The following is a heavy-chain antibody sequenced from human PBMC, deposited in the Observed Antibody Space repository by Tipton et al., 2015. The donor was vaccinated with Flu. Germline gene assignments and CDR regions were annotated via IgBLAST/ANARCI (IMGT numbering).Heavy chain of an antibody. Sequence: SLRLSCAASGFTFDGYAMHWVRQAPGKGLEWVSGISWNSGSIGYADSVKGRFTISRDNAKNSLYLQMNSLRAEDTALYYCANRDYWGQGTLVTVSS. J-gene: IGHJ4*02. CDR3: ANRDY. CDR2: ISWNSGSI. CDR1: GFTFDGYA. V-gene: IGHV3-9*01.